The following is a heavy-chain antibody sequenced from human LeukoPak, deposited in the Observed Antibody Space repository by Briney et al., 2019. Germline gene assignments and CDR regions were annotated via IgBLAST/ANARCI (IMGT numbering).Heavy chain of an antibody. J-gene: IGHJ4*02. D-gene: IGHD2-15*01. CDR1: GGSFSGYY. CDR3: TRGRVRPRYCSGGSCYDDY. Sequence: SETLSLTCAVYGGSFSGYYWSWIRQPPGKGLEWIGEIDHSGSTNYNPSLKSRVTISVDTSKNQFSLKLSSVTAADTAVYYCTRGRVRPRYCSGGSCYDDYWGQGTLVTVSS. V-gene: IGHV4-34*01. CDR2: IDHSGST.